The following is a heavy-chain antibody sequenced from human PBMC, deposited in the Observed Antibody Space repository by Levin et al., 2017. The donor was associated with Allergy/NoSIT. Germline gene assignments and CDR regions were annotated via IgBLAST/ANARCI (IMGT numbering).Heavy chain of an antibody. V-gene: IGHV4-39*01. CDR3: ARHWFDYGDYTFDL. CDR1: GDSITSNNYY. CDR2: IYYSGST. D-gene: IGHD4-17*01. J-gene: IGHJ4*02. Sequence: NTSETLSLTCTVSGDSITSNNYYWGWIRQPPGKGLEWIASIYYSGSTYYNPSLESRVTISVHTSKNQISLKLSSVTAADTALYYCARHWFDYGDYTFDLWGQGTQVTVSS.